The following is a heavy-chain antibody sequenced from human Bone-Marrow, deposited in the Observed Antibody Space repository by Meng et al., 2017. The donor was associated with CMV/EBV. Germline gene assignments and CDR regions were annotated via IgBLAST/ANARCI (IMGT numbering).Heavy chain of an antibody. CDR3: ARGNNIVVVPAAPPGAFDI. J-gene: IGHJ3*02. CDR2: INYSGVT. D-gene: IGHD2-2*01. CDR1: GGLISSSNSY. Sequence: SETLSLTCTVSGGLISSSNSYWGWIRQPPGKGLQWIGSINYSGVTRYNPSLKSRVTISVDTSKNQFSLKLSSVPAADTAVYYCARGNNIVVVPAAPPGAFDIWGPGTMVTVSS. V-gene: IGHV4-39*07.